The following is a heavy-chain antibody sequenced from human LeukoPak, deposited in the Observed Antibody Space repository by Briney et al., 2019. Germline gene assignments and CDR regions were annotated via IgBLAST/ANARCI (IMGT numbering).Heavy chain of an antibody. CDR1: GFTVSRDY. CDR3: AGHDWFDP. CDR2: IYSGGAT. J-gene: IGHJ5*02. Sequence: PGGSLRLSCAASGFTVSRDYMSWVRQAPGKGLEWVSVIYSGGATYYADSVKGRFTISRDNSKNTVYLQMNSLRVDDTAVYYCAGHDWFDPWGQGTRVTVSS. V-gene: IGHV3-66*04.